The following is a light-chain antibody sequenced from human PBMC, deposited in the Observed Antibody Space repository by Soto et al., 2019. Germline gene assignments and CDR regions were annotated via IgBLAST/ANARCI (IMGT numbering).Light chain of an antibody. CDR3: SSYAASNNLV. CDR2: EVS. CDR1: SSDIGGYNY. J-gene: IGLJ3*02. V-gene: IGLV2-8*01. Sequence: QSVLTQPPSASGSPGQSVTISCTGTSSDIGGYNYVSWYQQHPGKAPKLMIYEVSTRPSGVPDRFSGSKSGNTASLTVSGLQAEDEADYYCSSYAASNNLVFGGGTKLTVL.